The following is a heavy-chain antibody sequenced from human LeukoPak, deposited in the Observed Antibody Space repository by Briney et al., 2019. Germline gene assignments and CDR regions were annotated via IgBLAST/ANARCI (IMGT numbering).Heavy chain of an antibody. V-gene: IGHV3-20*04. Sequence: GGSLSLSCAASGFTFDDYGMSWVRQAPGKGLVYGSGINWNGGSTGYAATVKGRFTISRNNAKNSLYLQMHSLRAEDTALYYCARVEVDGNDFWSGYYTGQFDYWGQGTLVTVSS. CDR1: GFTFDDYG. CDR3: ARVEVDGNDFWSGYYTGQFDY. J-gene: IGHJ4*02. CDR2: INWNGGST. D-gene: IGHD3-3*01.